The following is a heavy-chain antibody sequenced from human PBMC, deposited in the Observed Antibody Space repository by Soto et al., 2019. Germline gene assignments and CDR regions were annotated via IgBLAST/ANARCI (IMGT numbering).Heavy chain of an antibody. CDR1: GFTFSSYS. J-gene: IGHJ2*01. V-gene: IGHV3-48*02. CDR2: ISSSSSTI. CDR3: ARDLTGTHTGWYFDL. Sequence: GGSLRLSCAASGFTFSSYSMNWVRQAPGKGLEWVSYISSSSSTIYYADSVKGRFTISRDNAKNSLYLQMNSLRDEDTAVYYCARDLTGTHTGWYFDLWGRGTLVTVSS. D-gene: IGHD1-20*01.